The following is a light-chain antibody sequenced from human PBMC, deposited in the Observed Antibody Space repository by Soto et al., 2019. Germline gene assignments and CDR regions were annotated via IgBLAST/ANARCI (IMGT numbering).Light chain of an antibody. CDR3: QQYNDWPPWT. Sequence: IVMTQSPATLSVSPGEGATLSCRASQSVGSNVAWYQQIPGQGPRLLIYGASTRATGVPARFSGTGSGTEFALTINSLQSEDFAVYYCQQYNDWPPWTFGHGTKVEIK. CDR1: QSVGSN. V-gene: IGKV3-15*01. J-gene: IGKJ1*01. CDR2: GAS.